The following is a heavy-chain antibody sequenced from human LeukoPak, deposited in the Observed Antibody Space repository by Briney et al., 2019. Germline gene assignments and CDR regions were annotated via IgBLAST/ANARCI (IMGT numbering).Heavy chain of an antibody. D-gene: IGHD6-6*01. CDR2: ISGSGGST. V-gene: IGHV3-23*01. Sequence: GGSPRLSCAASGFTFSSYAMSWVRQAPGKGLEWVSAISGSGGSTYYADSVKGRFTISRDNSKNTLYLQMNSLRAEDTAVYYCATPASSIAARPDVVDYWGQGTLVTVSS. J-gene: IGHJ4*02. CDR3: ATPASSIAARPDVVDY. CDR1: GFTFSSYA.